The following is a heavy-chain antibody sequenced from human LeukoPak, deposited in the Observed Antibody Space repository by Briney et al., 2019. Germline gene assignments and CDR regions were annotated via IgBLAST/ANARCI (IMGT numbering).Heavy chain of an antibody. D-gene: IGHD6-19*01. Sequence: PGGSLRLSCAASEFTVSSNYMSWVRQAPGKGLEWVSVIYSGGSTYYADSVKGRFTISRDNSKNTLYLQMNSLRAEDTAVYYCARDTGIAVAGSNYWGQGTLVTVSS. CDR3: ARDTGIAVAGSNY. CDR2: IYSGGST. V-gene: IGHV3-53*01. CDR1: EFTVSSNY. J-gene: IGHJ4*02.